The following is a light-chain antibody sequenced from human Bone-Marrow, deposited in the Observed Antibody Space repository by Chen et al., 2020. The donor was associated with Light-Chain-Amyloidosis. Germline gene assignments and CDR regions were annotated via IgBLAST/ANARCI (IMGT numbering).Light chain of an antibody. CDR3: SSYTITNTLV. CDR1: SSDVGGDNH. J-gene: IGLJ1*01. V-gene: IGLV2-14*01. Sequence: QSALTQPASVSGSPGQSITISCTGTSSDVGGDNHVSWYQQHPDKAPKLMIYEVTNRPSWVPDRCAGSKSDNTASRTISGLQTEDEADYFCSSYTITNTLVFGSGIRVTVL. CDR2: EVT.